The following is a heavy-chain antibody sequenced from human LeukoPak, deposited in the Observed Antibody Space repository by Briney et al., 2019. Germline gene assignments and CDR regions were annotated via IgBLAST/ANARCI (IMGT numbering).Heavy chain of an antibody. V-gene: IGHV3-9*01. CDR1: GFTFDDYA. D-gene: IGHD4-17*01. J-gene: IGHJ4*02. CDR2: ISWNSGNI. CDR3: AKDMWRVTVTTLSPTTFDY. Sequence: GGSLRLSCAASGFTFDDYAMHWVRQAPGKGLEWVSGISWNSGNIGYAASVKGRFTISRDNAKNSLYLQMNSLRAEDTALYYCAKDMWRVTVTTLSPTTFDYWGQGTLVTVSS.